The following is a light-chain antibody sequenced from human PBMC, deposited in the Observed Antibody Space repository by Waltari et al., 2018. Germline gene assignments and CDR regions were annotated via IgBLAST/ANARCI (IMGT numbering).Light chain of an antibody. J-gene: IGKJ1*01. CDR2: GAS. V-gene: IGKV3-20*01. CDR1: QSVSRTF. CDR3: QHYVSLPAT. Sequence: EIVLTQSPGTLPLSPGERATLSCRASQSVSRTFAWYQQKPGQAPRLLIYGASTRATGIPERFSGGGSGTDFSLTISRLEPEDFAVYYCQHYVSLPATFGQGTKVEVK.